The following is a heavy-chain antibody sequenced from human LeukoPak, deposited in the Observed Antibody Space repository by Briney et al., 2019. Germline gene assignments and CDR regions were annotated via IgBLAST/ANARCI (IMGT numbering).Heavy chain of an antibody. D-gene: IGHD7-27*01. CDR3: VRDIWGLPPDY. V-gene: IGHV4-38-2*02. Sequence: GSLRLSCAASGFTFSSYAMSWVRQAPGKGLEWIGIIYHSGNTYYNPSLKSRVTMSVDTSKNQFSLKMSSVTAADTAVYYCVRDIWGLPPDYWGQGTLVTVSS. J-gene: IGHJ4*02. CDR1: GFTFSSYA. CDR2: IYHSGNT.